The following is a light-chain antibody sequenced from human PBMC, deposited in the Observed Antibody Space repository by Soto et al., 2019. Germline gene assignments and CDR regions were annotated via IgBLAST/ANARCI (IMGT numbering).Light chain of an antibody. CDR3: QVWDTHIVV. J-gene: IGLJ3*02. CDR2: RDT. V-gene: IGLV3-9*01. CDR1: EIGTKT. Sequence: SYELTQPLSVSVAPGQTAGITCGGYEIGTKTVHWYQQKPGQAPVLVISRDTSRPSGIPERFSGSNSGHTATLTISRAQVEDEADYFCQVWDTHIVVFGGGTKLT.